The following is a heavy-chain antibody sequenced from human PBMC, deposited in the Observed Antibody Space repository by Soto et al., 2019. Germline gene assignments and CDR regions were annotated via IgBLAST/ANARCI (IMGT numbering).Heavy chain of an antibody. CDR2: TSYDGGKN. D-gene: IGHD3-10*01. Sequence: QVQLVESGGGVVQPGRSLRLSCAASGFTFQNYSMHWVRQAPGKGLEWVAVTSYDGGKNFYADSVKGRFTNSRDNSKNTLYLQMNSLRAGDTAIYYCARVESSGAAKYFIDYWGQGTLVTVSS. J-gene: IGHJ4*02. V-gene: IGHV3-30*03. CDR1: GFTFQNYS. CDR3: ARVESSGAAKYFIDY.